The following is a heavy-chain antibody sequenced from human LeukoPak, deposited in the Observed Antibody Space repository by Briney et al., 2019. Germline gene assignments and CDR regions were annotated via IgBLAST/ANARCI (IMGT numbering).Heavy chain of an antibody. Sequence: SETLSLTCAVYGGSFSGYYWSWIRQPPGKGLEWIGEINHSGSTNYNPSLKGRVTISVDTSKNQFSLKLSSVTAADTAVYYCARGLDWGPYYFDYWGQGTLVTVSS. V-gene: IGHV4-34*01. CDR3: ARGLDWGPYYFDY. D-gene: IGHD7-27*01. CDR2: INHSGST. J-gene: IGHJ4*02. CDR1: GGSFSGYY.